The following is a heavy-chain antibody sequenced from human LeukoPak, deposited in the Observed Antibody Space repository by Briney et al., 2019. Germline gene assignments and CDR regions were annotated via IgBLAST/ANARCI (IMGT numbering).Heavy chain of an antibody. CDR3: ASRGSSTSSDFDY. J-gene: IGHJ4*02. V-gene: IGHV1-46*01. CDR2: INPSGGRT. Sequence: GASVKVSCKASGGTFSSYAISWVRQAPGQGLEWMGLINPSGGRTNYAQNFQGRVTMTRDTSTSTVYMELSSLRSEDTAVYYCASRGSSTSSDFDYWGQGTLVTVSS. CDR1: GGTFSSYA. D-gene: IGHD6-6*01.